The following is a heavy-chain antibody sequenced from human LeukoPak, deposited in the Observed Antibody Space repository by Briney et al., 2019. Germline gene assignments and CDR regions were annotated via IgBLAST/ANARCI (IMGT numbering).Heavy chain of an antibody. CDR3: ATKQWLAPPPDS. V-gene: IGHV3-74*01. Sequence: GGSLRLSCAASAFTFSKYWMLWVRQAPGKGLESVSRINTDGTVTTYADYVKGRFTVSRDNADNTMFLQMNSVRDEDTAVYYCATKQWLAPPPDSWGQGTPVTVSS. CDR1: AFTFSKYW. J-gene: IGHJ4*02. D-gene: IGHD6-19*01. CDR2: INTDGTVT.